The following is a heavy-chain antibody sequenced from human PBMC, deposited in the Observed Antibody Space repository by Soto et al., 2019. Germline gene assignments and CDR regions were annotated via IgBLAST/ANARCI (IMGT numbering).Heavy chain of an antibody. CDR2: IIPIFGTA. Sequence: QVQLVQSGAEVKKPGSSVKVSCKASGGTFSSYAISWVRQAPGHGLEWMGGIIPIFGTANYAQKCHGRVTITADEATSTAYMELSSLRSEVMAVYDGARDLHYGDYWGGWFDPWGQGTLVTVSS. V-gene: IGHV1-69*01. CDR3: ARDLHYGDYWGGWFDP. CDR1: GGTFSSYA. J-gene: IGHJ5*02. D-gene: IGHD4-17*01.